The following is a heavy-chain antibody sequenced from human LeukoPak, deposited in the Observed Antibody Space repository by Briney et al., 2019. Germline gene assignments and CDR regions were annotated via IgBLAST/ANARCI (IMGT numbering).Heavy chain of an antibody. CDR2: IIPILGIA. J-gene: IGHJ4*02. V-gene: IGHV1-69*04. D-gene: IGHD5-18*01. Sequence: GASVKVSCKASGCTFSSYAISWVRQAPGQGLEWMGRIIPILGIANYAQKFQGRVTITADKSTSTAYMELSSLRSEDTAVYYCASGGRGYSYGYYRLDYWGQGTLVTVSS. CDR1: GCTFSSYA. CDR3: ASGGRGYSYGYYRLDY.